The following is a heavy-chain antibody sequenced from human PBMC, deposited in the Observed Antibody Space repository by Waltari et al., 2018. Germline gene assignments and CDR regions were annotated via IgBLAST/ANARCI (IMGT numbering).Heavy chain of an antibody. Sequence: QLQLVQSGADVTKPWSSLTVSCKASGYTFTRSCMHWLQQAPGQGLEWMGIINPSGGSTSYAQKFQGRVTMTRDTSTSTVYMELSSLRSEDTAVYYCARSYYDSSRFDYWGQGTLVTVSS. J-gene: IGHJ4*02. CDR1: GYTFTRSC. CDR3: ARSYYDSSRFDY. D-gene: IGHD3-22*01. CDR2: INPSGGST. V-gene: IGHV1-46*01.